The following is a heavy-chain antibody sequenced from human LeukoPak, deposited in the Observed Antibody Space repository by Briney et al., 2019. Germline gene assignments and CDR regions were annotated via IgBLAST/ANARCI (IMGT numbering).Heavy chain of an antibody. CDR3: ARDRQQSPTNWFDP. CDR2: INSDGSST. V-gene: IGHV3-74*01. Sequence: GGSLRLSCAASGFTFSSYWMHWVRQAPGKGMVWVSRINSDGSSTIYADSVKGRFTISRDNAKNTLYLQINSLRAEDTSVYYCARDRQQSPTNWFDPWGQGTLVTVSS. CDR1: GFTFSSYW. D-gene: IGHD6-13*01. J-gene: IGHJ5*02.